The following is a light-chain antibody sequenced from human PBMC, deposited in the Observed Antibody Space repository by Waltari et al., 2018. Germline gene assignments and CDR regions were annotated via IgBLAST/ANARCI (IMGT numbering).Light chain of an antibody. J-gene: IGLJ2*01. CDR3: SSYTSSSTLVV. Sequence: QSALTQPASVSGSPGQSITISCTGTSSDVGGYSYVSWYQPHPGKAPKLMIYEVTNRPSGVSNRFSGSKSGNTASLTISGLQAEDEADYYCSSYTSSSTLVVFGGGTKLTVL. V-gene: IGLV2-14*01. CDR1: SSDVGGYSY. CDR2: EVT.